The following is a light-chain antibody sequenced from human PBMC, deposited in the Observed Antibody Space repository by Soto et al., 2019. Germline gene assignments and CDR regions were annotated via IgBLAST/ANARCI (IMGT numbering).Light chain of an antibody. Sequence: QSVLTQPASVSGCPGESITISCTGTSSDVGGHNYVSWYQQHPGKAPKLMIYEVNTRPSGISNRFSASKSGITASLTISGLQAEDEADYYCISYTNIPTYVFGTGTKVTVL. J-gene: IGLJ1*01. CDR2: EVN. CDR1: SSDVGGHNY. CDR3: ISYTNIPTYV. V-gene: IGLV2-14*01.